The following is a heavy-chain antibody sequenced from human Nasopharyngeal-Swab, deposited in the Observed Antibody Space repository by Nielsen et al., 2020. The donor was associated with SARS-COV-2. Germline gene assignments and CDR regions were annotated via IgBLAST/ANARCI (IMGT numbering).Heavy chain of an antibody. CDR3: ARGSPRSGMDV. V-gene: IGHV4-34*01. CDR2: INHSGST. CDR1: GGSFSGYY. J-gene: IGHJ6*02. Sequence: SETLSLTCAVYGGSFSGYYWSWIRQPPGKGLEWIGEINHSGSTNYNPSLKSRVTISVDTSKNQFSLKLSSVTAADTVVYYCARGSPRSGMDVWGQGTTVTVSS.